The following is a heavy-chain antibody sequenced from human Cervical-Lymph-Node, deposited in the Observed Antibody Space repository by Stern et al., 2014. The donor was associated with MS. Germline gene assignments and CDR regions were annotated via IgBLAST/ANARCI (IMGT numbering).Heavy chain of an antibody. CDR3: ARRMGDSSGYYRYAFDI. CDR1: GYSFTSYW. V-gene: IGHV5-51*01. CDR2: IYPGDSDT. D-gene: IGHD3-22*01. Sequence: VQLVQSGAEVKKPGESLKISCKGSGYSFTSYWIGWVRQMPGKGLEWMGIIYPGDSDTRYSPFFPGQVPLPAHKSICPSSLQWSSLKASDTAMYYCARRMGDSSGYYRYAFDIWGQGTMVTVSS. J-gene: IGHJ3*02.